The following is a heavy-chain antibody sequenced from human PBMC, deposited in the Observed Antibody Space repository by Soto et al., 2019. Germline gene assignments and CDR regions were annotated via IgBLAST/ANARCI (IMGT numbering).Heavy chain of an antibody. J-gene: IGHJ4*01. CDR1: GGSISSSSYY. V-gene: IGHV4-39*01. CDR2: IYHSGNT. Sequence: SETLSLTCTVSGGSISSSSYYWGWIRQPPGKGLEWIGKIYHSGNTYYNPSLKSRVTISVDKSKNQFSLKLRSVTAADTAVYYCARHDGFSSGWIFDYWGHGTLVTVSS. D-gene: IGHD6-19*01. CDR3: ARHDGFSSGWIFDY.